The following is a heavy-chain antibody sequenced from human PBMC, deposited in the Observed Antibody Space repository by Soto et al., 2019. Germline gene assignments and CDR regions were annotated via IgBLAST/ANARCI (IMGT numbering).Heavy chain of an antibody. CDR2: VNPSGGST. V-gene: IGHV1-46*01. Sequence: SSVKVSCKASGYLFTAYSMHWVRLAPGQGLEWMGVVNPSGGSTKYAQNFQGRVTMTRDTSTTTIYMELSSLRSDDTAIYYCAREENCSGGTCYSEYFHRWGQGTLVTVS. D-gene: IGHD2-15*01. J-gene: IGHJ1*01. CDR1: GYLFTAYS. CDR3: AREENCSGGTCYSEYFHR.